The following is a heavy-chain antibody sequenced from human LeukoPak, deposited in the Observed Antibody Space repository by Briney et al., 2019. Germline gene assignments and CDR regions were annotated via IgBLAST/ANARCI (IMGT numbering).Heavy chain of an antibody. Sequence: ASVKVSCKASGYTFTGYYMHWVRQAPGQGLEWMGWINPNSGGTNYAQKFQGRVTMTRDSSISTAYMELSRLRSDDTAVYYCARDYYYGSGSYSPYYYYMDVWGKGTTVTVSS. CDR1: GYTFTGYY. CDR2: INPNSGGT. J-gene: IGHJ6*03. D-gene: IGHD3-10*01. V-gene: IGHV1-2*02. CDR3: ARDYYYGSGSYSPYYYYMDV.